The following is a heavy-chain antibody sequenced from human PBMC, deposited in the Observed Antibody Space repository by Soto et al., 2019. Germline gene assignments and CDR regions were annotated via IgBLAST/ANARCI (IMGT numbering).Heavy chain of an antibody. CDR2: ISDGSSYT. Sequence: QVQLVESGGGLVKPGGSLRLACAASGFSFDDSYMSWIRQAPGKGLEWLSYISDGSSYTNYADSVKGRFTISRDNAKRSLYLEMNSLRADDTAVYYCAKTIVAASGYYFDHWGQGNLVTVSS. D-gene: IGHD2-21*01. J-gene: IGHJ4*02. V-gene: IGHV3-11*06. CDR1: GFSFDDSY. CDR3: AKTIVAASGYYFDH.